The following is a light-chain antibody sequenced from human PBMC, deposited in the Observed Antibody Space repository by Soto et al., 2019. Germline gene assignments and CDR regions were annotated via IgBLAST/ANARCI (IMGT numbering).Light chain of an antibody. CDR1: QSVSSN. V-gene: IGKV3-15*01. CDR2: GAS. Sequence: EIVMTQSPATLSVSPGERATLSCRASQSVSSNLAWYQQKPGLAPRLLIYGASTRATGIPARFSGSGSGTAFTLTISSLQSEDFAVYYCHQYNNWPPWTFGQGTKVEIK. J-gene: IGKJ1*01. CDR3: HQYNNWPPWT.